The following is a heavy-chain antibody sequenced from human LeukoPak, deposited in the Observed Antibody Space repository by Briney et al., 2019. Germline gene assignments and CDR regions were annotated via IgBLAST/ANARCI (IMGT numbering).Heavy chain of an antibody. CDR1: GYTFTGYY. D-gene: IGHD2-15*01. V-gene: IGHV1-2*02. CDR3: ARDLPQYCSGGSCYDLYYYGMDV. Sequence: ASVKVSCKASGYTFTGYYMHWVRRAPGQGLEWMGWINPNSGGTNYAQKFQGRVTMTRDTSISTAYMELSRLRSDDTAVYYCARDLPQYCSGGSCYDLYYYGMDVWGQGTTVTVSS. J-gene: IGHJ6*02. CDR2: INPNSGGT.